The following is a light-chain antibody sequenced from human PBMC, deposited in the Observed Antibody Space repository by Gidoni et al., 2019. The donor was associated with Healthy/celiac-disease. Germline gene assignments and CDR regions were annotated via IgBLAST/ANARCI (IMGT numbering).Light chain of an antibody. CDR2: WAS. CDR3: QQYYSTPRT. Sequence: GMTLSPDLQPGSLGERATITSKSSQSVLYSSNKKNYLAWYQQKPGQPPKLLIHWASTRESGVPDRFSGSGSGTDFTLTISSLQAEDVAVYYCQQYYSTPRTFGQGTKLEIK. CDR1: QSVLYSSNKKNY. J-gene: IGKJ2*01. V-gene: IGKV4-1*01.